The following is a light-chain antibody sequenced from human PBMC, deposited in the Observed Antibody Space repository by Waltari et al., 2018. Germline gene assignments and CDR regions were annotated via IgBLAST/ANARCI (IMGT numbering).Light chain of an antibody. J-gene: IGKJ1*01. Sequence: EIVLTQSPGTLSLSPGDRATLSCRASQSVSSSYFAWYQQKPGQAPRLHIYGASSRATGIPDRFSGSGSGTDFTLTISRLEPEDFAVYYCQQYGNSPPTFGQGTKVEIK. V-gene: IGKV3-20*01. CDR1: QSVSSSY. CDR3: QQYGNSPPT. CDR2: GAS.